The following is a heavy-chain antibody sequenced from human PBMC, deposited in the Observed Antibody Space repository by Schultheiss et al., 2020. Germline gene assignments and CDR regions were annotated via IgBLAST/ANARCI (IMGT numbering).Heavy chain of an antibody. CDR3: ARQIGGELSFFDY. CDR2: IYHSGST. CDR1: GGSISSSNW. J-gene: IGHJ4*02. V-gene: IGHV4-4*02. Sequence: SETLSLTCAVSGGSISSSNWWSWVRQPPGKGLEWIGEIYHSGSTNYNPSLKSRVTISVDTSKNQFSLKLSSVTAADTAVYYCARQIGGELSFFDYWGQGTLVTVSS. D-gene: IGHD3-16*02.